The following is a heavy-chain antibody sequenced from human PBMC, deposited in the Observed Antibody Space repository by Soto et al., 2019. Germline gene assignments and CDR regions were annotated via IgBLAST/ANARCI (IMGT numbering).Heavy chain of an antibody. V-gene: IGHV3-23*01. CDR3: AKHVSYYYYGMDV. D-gene: IGHD3-16*01. Sequence: EVQLLESGGGLVQPGGSLRLSCAASGFTFSSYAMSWVRQAPGKGLEWVSAISGSGGSTYYADSVKGRFTISRDNSKNTLYLQMNSRRAEDTAVYYCAKHVSYYYYGMDVWGHGTTVTVSS. J-gene: IGHJ6*02. CDR2: ISGSGGST. CDR1: GFTFSSYA.